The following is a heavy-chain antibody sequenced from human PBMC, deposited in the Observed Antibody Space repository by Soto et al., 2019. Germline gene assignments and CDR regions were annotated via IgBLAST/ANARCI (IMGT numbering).Heavy chain of an antibody. CDR2: ISAYSGNT. V-gene: IGHV1-18*04. CDR3: ARSYCRSTSCDLNWFDP. D-gene: IGHD2-2*01. J-gene: IGHJ5*02. Sequence: GASVKVPCKASGYTFTSYGISWVRQAPGQGLEWMGWISAYSGNTDYAQKLQGRVTMTTDTSTSTAYMELRSLRSDDTAVYYCARSYCRSTSCDLNWFDPWGQGTLVTVSS. CDR1: GYTFTSYG.